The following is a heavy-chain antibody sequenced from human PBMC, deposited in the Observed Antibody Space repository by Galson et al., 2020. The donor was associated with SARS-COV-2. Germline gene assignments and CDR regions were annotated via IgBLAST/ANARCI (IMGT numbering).Heavy chain of an antibody. J-gene: IGHJ4*02. V-gene: IGHV3-23*03. Sequence: GGSLRLSCAASGFTFSSYAMSWVRQAPGKGLEWVSVIYSGGSTYYADSVKGRFTISRDNSKNTLYLQMNSLRAEDTAVYYCAKEGRPFSGSPVYFDYWGQGTLVTVSS. CDR2: IYSGGST. CDR1: GFTFSSYA. D-gene: IGHD1-26*01. CDR3: AKEGRPFSGSPVYFDY.